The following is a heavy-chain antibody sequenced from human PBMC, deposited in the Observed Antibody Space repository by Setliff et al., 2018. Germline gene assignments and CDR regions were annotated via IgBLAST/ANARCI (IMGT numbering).Heavy chain of an antibody. J-gene: IGHJ3*02. V-gene: IGHV4-34*01. D-gene: IGHD1-1*01. CDR1: GESFSNNY. CDR3: RQAVVGRDVFDI. Sequence: SETLSLTCSVSGESFSNNYWSWIRQTPGKGLEWIGESNHGGSTTYHPSLKGRVTISVDTSKKQFSLTLRYVTAADTALYYCRQAVVGRDVFDIWGQGTVVTVSS. CDR2: SNHGGST.